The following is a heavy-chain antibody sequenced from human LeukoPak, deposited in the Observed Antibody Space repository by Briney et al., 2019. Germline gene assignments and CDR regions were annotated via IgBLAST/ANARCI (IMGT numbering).Heavy chain of an antibody. CDR2: ISWNSGSI. J-gene: IGHJ4*02. Sequence: PGGSLRLSCAASGFTFDDYAMHWVRQAPGKGLEWVSGISWNSGSIGYADSVKGRFTISRDNANNSLYLQMNSLRAEDTALYYCAKDMSGLLWFGGSSGPTPLDYWGQGTLVTVSS. D-gene: IGHD3-10*01. V-gene: IGHV3-9*01. CDR3: AKDMSGLLWFGGSSGPTPLDY. CDR1: GFTFDDYA.